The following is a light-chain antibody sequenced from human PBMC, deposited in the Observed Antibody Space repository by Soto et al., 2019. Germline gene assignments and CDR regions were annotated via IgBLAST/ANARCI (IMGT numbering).Light chain of an antibody. V-gene: IGKV1-39*01. CDR3: QQSYSTPRT. J-gene: IGKJ2*01. Sequence: DIQMTQSPSSLSASVGDRVTITCRASQSISSYLNWYQQKPGKAPKLLSYAASSLQSGVPSRFSGSVSGTDFTLNISRLHPEDFATYHCQQSYSTPRTFGQGTKLEIK. CDR1: QSISSY. CDR2: AAS.